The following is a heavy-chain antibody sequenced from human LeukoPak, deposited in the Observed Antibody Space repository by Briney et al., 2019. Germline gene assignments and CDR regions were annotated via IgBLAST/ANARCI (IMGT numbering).Heavy chain of an antibody. CDR2: IKKDGSET. CDR3: ARGRYSSTTYYFDS. Sequence: GGSLRLSCAASGFTSSSSWMSWLRQAPGKGLEWVANIKKDGSETYYVDSVKGRFTISRDNAKNSLYLQMNSLRAEDTAIYYCARGRYSSTTYYFDSWGQGTLVTVSS. J-gene: IGHJ4*02. CDR1: GFTSSSSW. D-gene: IGHD6-13*01. V-gene: IGHV3-7*03.